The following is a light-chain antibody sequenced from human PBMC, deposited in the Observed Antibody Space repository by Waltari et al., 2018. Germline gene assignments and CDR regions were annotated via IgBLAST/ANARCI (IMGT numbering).Light chain of an antibody. V-gene: IGLV3-9*01. CDR1: NMGSKS. CDR3: QVWDGSTAV. CDR2: TNN. J-gene: IGLJ1*01. Sequence: SYELTQALSVSVALGQTARITCGGNNMGSKSGHGYQQKPGQAPLVVIYTNNIRPSGIPERFSGSNSGNTAALTISRAQAGDEADYYCQVWDGSTAVFGTGTKVTVL.